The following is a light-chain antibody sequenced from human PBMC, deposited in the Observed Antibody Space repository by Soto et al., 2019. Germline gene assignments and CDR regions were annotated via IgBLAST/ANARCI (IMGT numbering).Light chain of an antibody. Sequence: QSVLTQPPSASGSPGQSVTISCTGTSSDVGGYNYVSWYQQHPGKAPKLMIYEVSKRPSGVPDRFSGSKSGNTASLTVSGLQAEDEADSYCSSYAGSNNLGVFGTGTKVTVL. CDR2: EVS. J-gene: IGLJ1*01. CDR3: SSYAGSNNLGV. CDR1: SSDVGGYNY. V-gene: IGLV2-8*01.